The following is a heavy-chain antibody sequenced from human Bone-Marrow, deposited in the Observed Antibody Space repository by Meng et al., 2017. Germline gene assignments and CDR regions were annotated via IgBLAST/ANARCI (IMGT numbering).Heavy chain of an antibody. V-gene: IGHV1-18*01. D-gene: IGHD5-18*01. CDR3: ARDLYSYGYVYGY. CDR2: ISAYNGNT. CDR1: GYTFTSYG. Sequence: ASVKVSCKASGYTFTSYGISWVRQAPGQGLEWMGWISAYNGNTNYAQKLQGRVTISVDTSKNQFSLKLSSVTAADTAVYYCARDLYSYGYVYGYWGQGTLVTVSS. J-gene: IGHJ4*02.